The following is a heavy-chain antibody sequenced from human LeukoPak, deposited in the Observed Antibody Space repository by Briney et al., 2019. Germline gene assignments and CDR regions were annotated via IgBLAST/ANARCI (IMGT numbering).Heavy chain of an antibody. CDR3: AKDEFPHYGDYVWGSCLFDY. D-gene: IGHD3-16*01. J-gene: IGHJ4*02. Sequence: ETLSLTCTVSGGSISTSGYYWGWVRQAPGKGLEWVSAISGSGGSTYYADSVKGRFTISRDNSKNTLYLQMNSLRAEDTAVYYCAKDEFPHYGDYVWGSCLFDYWGQGTLVTVSS. CDR2: ISGSGGST. CDR1: GGSISTSGYY. V-gene: IGHV3-23*01.